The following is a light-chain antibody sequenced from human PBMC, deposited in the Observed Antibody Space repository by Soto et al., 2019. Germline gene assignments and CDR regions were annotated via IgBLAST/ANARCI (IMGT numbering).Light chain of an antibody. CDR3: CSYARSGSLV. J-gene: IGLJ2*01. CDR2: EGS. CDR1: SSDVGSYNL. V-gene: IGLV2-23*01. Sequence: QSVLTQPASVSGSPGQSITISCTGTSSDVGSYNLVSWYQQHPGKAPKLMIYEGSKRPSGVSNRFSGSKSGNTASLTISGLQAEDEADYYCCSYARSGSLVIGGGTQLTVL.